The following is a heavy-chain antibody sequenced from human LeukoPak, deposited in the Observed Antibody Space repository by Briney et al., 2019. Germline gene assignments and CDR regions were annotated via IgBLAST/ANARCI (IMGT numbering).Heavy chain of an antibody. J-gene: IGHJ4*02. CDR1: GFTFSSYS. CDR2: ISSSSSTI. CDR3: AKAQSIAASSGYDY. D-gene: IGHD6-6*01. V-gene: IGHV3-48*01. Sequence: PGGSLRLSCAASGFTFSSYSMNWVRQAPGKGLEWVSYISSSSSTIYYADSVKGRFTISRDNSKNTLYLQMNSLRAEDTAVYYCAKAQSIAASSGYDYWGQGTLVTVSS.